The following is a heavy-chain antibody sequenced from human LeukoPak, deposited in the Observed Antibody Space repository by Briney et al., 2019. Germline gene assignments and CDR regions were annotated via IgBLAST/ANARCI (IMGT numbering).Heavy chain of an antibody. CDR2: INSDGRST. D-gene: IGHD4-11*01. J-gene: IGHJ6*02. CDR1: GFTFSSYW. Sequence: GGSLRLSCAASGFTFSSYWMHWVRQAPGKGLVWVSRINSDGRSTSYADSVKGRFTISRDNAKNTLYLQMNSLRAEDTAVYYCARDLHDYSINYYYYGMDVWGQGTTVTVSS. V-gene: IGHV3-74*01. CDR3: ARDLHDYSINYYYYGMDV.